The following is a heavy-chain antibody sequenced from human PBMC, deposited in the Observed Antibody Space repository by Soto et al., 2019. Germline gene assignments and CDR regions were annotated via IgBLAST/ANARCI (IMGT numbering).Heavy chain of an antibody. J-gene: IGHJ6*02. CDR3: ARMGFSGGGYLSYYYYGMDV. Sequence: EASVKVSCKASGYTFTGYYMHWVRQAPGQGLEWMGWINPNSGGTNYAQKFQGQVTISADKSISTAYLQWSSLKASDTAMYYCARMGFSGGGYLSYYYYGMDVWGQGTTVTVSS. CDR2: INPNSGGT. V-gene: IGHV1-2*02. CDR1: GYTFTGYY. D-gene: IGHD2-15*01.